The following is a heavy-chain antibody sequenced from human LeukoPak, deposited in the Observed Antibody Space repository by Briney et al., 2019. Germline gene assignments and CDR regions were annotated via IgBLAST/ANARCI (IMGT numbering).Heavy chain of an antibody. J-gene: IGHJ6*03. V-gene: IGHV1-69*06. Sequence: SVKVSCKASGGTFSSYAISWVRQAPGQGLEWMGGIIPIFGTANYAQKFQGRVTITADKSTSTAYMELSSLRSEDTAVYYCARDYDFWWSPMDVWGKGTTVTVSS. D-gene: IGHD3-3*01. CDR2: IIPIFGTA. CDR3: ARDYDFWWSPMDV. CDR1: GGTFSSYA.